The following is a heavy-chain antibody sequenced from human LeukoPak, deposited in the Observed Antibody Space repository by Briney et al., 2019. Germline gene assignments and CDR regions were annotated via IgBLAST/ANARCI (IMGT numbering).Heavy chain of an antibody. J-gene: IGHJ4*02. CDR3: ARGERGYSYGLDY. CDR2: IYYSGST. CDR1: GGSISSYY. V-gene: IGHV4-59*01. D-gene: IGHD5-18*01. Sequence: SETLSLTCTVSGGSISSYYWSWIRQPPGKGLEWFGYIYYSGSTNYNPSLKSRVTISVDTSRNQFSLKLSSVTAADTAVYYCARGERGYSYGLDYWGQGTLVTVSS.